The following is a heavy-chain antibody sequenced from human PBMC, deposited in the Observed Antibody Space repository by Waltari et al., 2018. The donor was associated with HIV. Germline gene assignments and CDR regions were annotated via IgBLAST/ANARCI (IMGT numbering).Heavy chain of an antibody. Sequence: QVQLVQSGSEVKKPGSSVKVSCKASGGTFSSYAITWVRQAPGQGPGWLGDIIPIFGKTNRAQGFQGRSTLTADQSTSTAYMELSSLRSEDTAMYYCARENSHDYGDYRSAFDIWGQGTMVTVSS. CDR2: IIPIFGKT. J-gene: IGHJ3*02. CDR3: ARENSHDYGDYRSAFDI. D-gene: IGHD4-17*01. V-gene: IGHV1-69*12. CDR1: GGTFSSYA.